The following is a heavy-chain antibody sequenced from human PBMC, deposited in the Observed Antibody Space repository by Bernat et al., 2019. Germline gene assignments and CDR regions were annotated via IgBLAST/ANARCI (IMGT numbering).Heavy chain of an antibody. CDR1: GFTFSSYA. V-gene: IGHV3-30*01. CDR3: AREIRPSIVARHFDY. Sequence: QVQLVESGGGVVQPGRSLRLSCAASGFTFSSYAMHWVRQAPGKGLEWVAVISYDGSNKYYADSVKGRFTISRDNSKNTLYLQMNSLRAEDTAVYYCAREIRPSIVARHFDYWGQGTLVTVSS. CDR2: ISYDGSNK. D-gene: IGHD6-6*01. J-gene: IGHJ4*02.